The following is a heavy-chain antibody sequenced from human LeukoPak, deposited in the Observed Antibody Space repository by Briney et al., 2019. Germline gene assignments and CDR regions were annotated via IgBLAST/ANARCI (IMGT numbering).Heavy chain of an antibody. J-gene: IGHJ4*02. CDR2: ISGSGRST. CDR3: ATNVDTSDDY. CDR1: GGSISSYY. D-gene: IGHD5-18*01. Sequence: ETLSLTCTVSGGSISSYYWSWIRQPPGKGLEWVSTISGSGRSTYYADSVKGRFTISRDNSKNTLYLQMNSLRAEDTALYYCATNVDTSDDYWGQGTLVTVSS. V-gene: IGHV3-23*01.